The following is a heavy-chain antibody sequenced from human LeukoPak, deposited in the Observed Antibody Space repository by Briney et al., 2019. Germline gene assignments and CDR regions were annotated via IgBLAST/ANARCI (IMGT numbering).Heavy chain of an antibody. D-gene: IGHD1-14*01. CDR3: VRDAEGAGISVNFWFDP. Sequence: ASVKVSCKASGFTFTRYDINWVRQASGQGLEWMGWMNPNNGNTGYAQKFQGRVTMTRDTYTSTAYMELRGLRPEDTAVCYCVRDAEGAGISVNFWFDPWGQGTLVTVSS. V-gene: IGHV1-8*01. CDR1: GFTFTRYD. J-gene: IGHJ5*02. CDR2: MNPNNGNT.